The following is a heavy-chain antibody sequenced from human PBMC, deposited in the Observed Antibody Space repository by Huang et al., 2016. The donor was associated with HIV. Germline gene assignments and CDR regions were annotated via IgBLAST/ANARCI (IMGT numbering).Heavy chain of an antibody. CDR1: GFIFNVFA. CDR3: SPTGDDYFYYYMDV. D-gene: IGHD4-17*01. V-gene: IGHV3-49*03. Sequence: VESGGDAVQSGRSLRLSCRGSGFIFNVFAINWFRQSPVKGLEWIGFVRSIAFGGASKSAPSVKDRFSVSRDEAKNVAFLQMENLQVDDTAVYYCSPTGDDYFYYYMDVWGNGTTVIVS. CDR2: VRSIAFGGAS. J-gene: IGHJ6*03.